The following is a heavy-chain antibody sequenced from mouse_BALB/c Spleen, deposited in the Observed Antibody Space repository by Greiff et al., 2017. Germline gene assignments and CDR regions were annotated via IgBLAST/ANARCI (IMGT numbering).Heavy chain of an antibody. V-gene: IGHV1-7*01. J-gene: IGHJ3*01. Sequence: QVQLQQSGAEPAKPGASVKMSCKASGYTFTSYWMHWVKQRPGQGLEWIGYINPSTGYTEYNQKFKDKATLTADKSSTTAYMQLSSLTSEDSAVYYCAPSWSWFAYWGQGTLVTVSA. CDR2: INPSTGYT. CDR3: APSWSWFAY. CDR1: GYTFTSYW. D-gene: IGHD1-1*01.